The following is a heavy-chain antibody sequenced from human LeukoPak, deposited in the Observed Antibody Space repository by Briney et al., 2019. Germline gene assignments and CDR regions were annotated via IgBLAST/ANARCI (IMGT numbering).Heavy chain of an antibody. Sequence: GGSLRLSCAASGFTFSTYWMHWVRQAPGKGLVWVSRIYSDGSGTIYADSVKGRFTISRDNAKNSLYLQMNSLRAEDTALYYCARSGTTVTPNFDYWGQGTLVTVSS. V-gene: IGHV3-74*01. CDR1: GFTFSTYW. J-gene: IGHJ4*02. D-gene: IGHD4-17*01. CDR2: IYSDGSGT. CDR3: ARSGTTVTPNFDY.